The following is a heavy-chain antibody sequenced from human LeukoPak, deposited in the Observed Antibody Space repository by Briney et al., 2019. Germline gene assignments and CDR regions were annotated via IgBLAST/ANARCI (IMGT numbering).Heavy chain of an antibody. CDR1: GFLVSSDY. CDR2: INWNGGST. CDR3: ARDHRGWYPAYQDY. J-gene: IGHJ4*02. D-gene: IGHD6-19*01. V-gene: IGHV3-20*01. Sequence: PGGSLRLSCATSGFLVSSDYMSWVRQAPGKGLEWVSGINWNGGSTGYADSVKGRFTISRDNAKNSLYLQMNSLRAEDTALYHCARDHRGWYPAYQDYWGQGTLVTVSS.